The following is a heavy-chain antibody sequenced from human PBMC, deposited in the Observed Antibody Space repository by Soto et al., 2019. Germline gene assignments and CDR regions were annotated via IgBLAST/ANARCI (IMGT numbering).Heavy chain of an antibody. J-gene: IGHJ4*02. Sequence: QVQLVQSGAEVKKPGSSVKVSCKASGGTFSSYAISWVRQAPGQGLEWMGGIIPIFGTANYAQKFQGRVTITADKSTSPAYMELSSLRAEDTAVYYCARDQKIDYYDSSGYNVGGFDYWGQGTLVPVSS. CDR3: ARDQKIDYYDSSGYNVGGFDY. CDR2: IIPIFGTA. D-gene: IGHD3-22*01. V-gene: IGHV1-69*06. CDR1: GGTFSSYA.